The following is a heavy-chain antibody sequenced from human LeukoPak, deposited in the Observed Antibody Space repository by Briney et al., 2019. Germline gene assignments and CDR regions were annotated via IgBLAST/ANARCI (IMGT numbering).Heavy chain of an antibody. CDR3: ARGVRGENWFDP. CDR2: IYHSGST. D-gene: IGHD3-10*01. CDR1: GGSISSGGYY. J-gene: IGHJ5*02. Sequence: PSETLSLTCTVSGGSISSGGYYWSWIRQPPGKGLEWIGYIYHSGSTYYNPSLKSRVTISVDRSKNQFSLKLSSVTAADTAVYYCARGVRGENWFDPWGQGTLVTVSS. V-gene: IGHV4-30-2*01.